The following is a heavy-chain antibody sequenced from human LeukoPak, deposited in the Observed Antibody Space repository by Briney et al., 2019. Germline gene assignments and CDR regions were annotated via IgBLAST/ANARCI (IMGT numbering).Heavy chain of an antibody. V-gene: IGHV3-21*01. D-gene: IGHD3-10*01. Sequence: GGSLRLSCAASGFTFSSYSMNWVRQAPGKGLEWVSSISSSSSYIYYADSVKGRFTISRDNAKNSLYLQMNSLGAEDTAVYYCARDHLNYYGSGSYYFDYWGQGTLVTVSS. CDR2: ISSSSSYI. CDR1: GFTFSSYS. CDR3: ARDHLNYYGSGSYYFDY. J-gene: IGHJ4*02.